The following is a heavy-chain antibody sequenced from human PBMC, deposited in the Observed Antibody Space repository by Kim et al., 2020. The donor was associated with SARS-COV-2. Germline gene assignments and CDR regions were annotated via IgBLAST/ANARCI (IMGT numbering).Heavy chain of an antibody. V-gene: IGHV4-39*01. Sequence: YYNPSLKSRVTISVDTSKNQFSLKLSSVTAADTAVYYCARHGYGGSRFGDWGQGTLVTVSS. D-gene: IGHD2-2*03. CDR3: ARHGYGGSRFGD. J-gene: IGHJ4*02.